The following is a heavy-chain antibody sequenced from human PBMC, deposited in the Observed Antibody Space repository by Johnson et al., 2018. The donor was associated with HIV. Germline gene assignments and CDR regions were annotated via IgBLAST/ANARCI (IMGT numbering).Heavy chain of an antibody. J-gene: IGHJ3*02. CDR3: ARDWSVVAATFGAFDI. V-gene: IGHV3-66*01. Sequence: EVQLVESGGGVVQPGRSLRLSCAASGFTFSSYGMTWVRQPPGKGLDWVSAVYSTFGTYYAASVKGRFTISRDHSKNTLYLQMNSLRAEDTAVYYCARDWSVVAATFGAFDIWGQGTMVTVSS. D-gene: IGHD2-15*01. CDR2: VYSTFGT. CDR1: GFTFSSYG.